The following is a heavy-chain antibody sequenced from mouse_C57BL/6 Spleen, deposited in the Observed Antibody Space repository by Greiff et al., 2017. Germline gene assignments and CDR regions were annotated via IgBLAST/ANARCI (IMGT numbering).Heavy chain of an antibody. V-gene: IGHV5-16*01. CDR1: GFTFSDYY. CDR2: INYDGSST. CDR3: AREDSNYDAMDY. Sequence: EVQVVESEGGLVQPGSSMKLSCTASGFTFSDYYMAWVRQVPEKGLEWVANINYDGSSTYYLDSLKSRFIISRDNAKNILYLQMSSLKSEDTATYYCAREDSNYDAMDYWGQGTSVTVSS. J-gene: IGHJ4*01. D-gene: IGHD2-5*01.